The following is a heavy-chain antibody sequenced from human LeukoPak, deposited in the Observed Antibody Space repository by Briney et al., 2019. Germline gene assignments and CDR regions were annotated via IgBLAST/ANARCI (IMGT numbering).Heavy chain of an antibody. CDR1: GYILTNNW. V-gene: IGHV5-51*01. CDR3: ARSFDSGYDQPVDY. Sequence: GESLKISCKVSGYILTNNWIGWVRQVPGKGLEWMGIIYPGDSETRYSPSFQGQVTISADKSISTAYVQWSSLKASDTAMYYCARSFDSGYDQPVDYWGQGTLVTVSS. D-gene: IGHD5-12*01. CDR2: IYPGDSET. J-gene: IGHJ4*02.